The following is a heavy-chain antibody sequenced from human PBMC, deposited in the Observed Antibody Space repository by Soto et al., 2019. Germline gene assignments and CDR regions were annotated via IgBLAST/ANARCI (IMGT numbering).Heavy chain of an antibody. Sequence: PSETLSLTCAVSVGSISSSNWWSWVRQPPGKGLEWIGEIYHSGSTNYNPSLKSRVTISVDKSKNQFSLKLSSVTAADTAVYYCASYSYGWFGELLNYWGQGTLVTVSS. V-gene: IGHV4-4*02. CDR1: VGSISSSNW. J-gene: IGHJ4*02. D-gene: IGHD3-10*01. CDR3: ASYSYGWFGELLNY. CDR2: IYHSGST.